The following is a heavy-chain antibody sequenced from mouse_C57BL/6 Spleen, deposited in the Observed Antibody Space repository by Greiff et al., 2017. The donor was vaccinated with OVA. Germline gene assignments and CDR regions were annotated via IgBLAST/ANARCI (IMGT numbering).Heavy chain of an antibody. J-gene: IGHJ4*01. D-gene: IGHD2-1*01. CDR3: ARYIRALLLDY. Sequence: EVQRVESGGGLVQPGGSLSLSCAASGFTFTDYYMSWVRQPPGKALEWLGFIRNKANGYTTEYSASVKGRFTISRDNSQSILYLQMNALRAEDSATYYCARYIRALLLDYWGQGTSVTVSS. V-gene: IGHV7-3*01. CDR1: GFTFTDYY. CDR2: IRNKANGYTT.